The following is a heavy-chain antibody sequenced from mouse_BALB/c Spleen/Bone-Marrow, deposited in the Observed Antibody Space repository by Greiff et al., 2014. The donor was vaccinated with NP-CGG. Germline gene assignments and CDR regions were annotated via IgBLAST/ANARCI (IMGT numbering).Heavy chain of an antibody. J-gene: IGHJ1*01. CDR2: INPSNGGT. Sequence: VQLQQSGAELVKPGASVKLSCKASGYTFTSYYMYWVKQRPGQGLEWIGEINPSNGGTNFNEKFKSKATLTVDKSSNTADVQLSSLTSEDSAVYHCTRSNYGYWFFDVWGAGTTVTVSS. CDR1: GYTFTSYY. D-gene: IGHD1-1*01. CDR3: TRSNYGYWFFDV. V-gene: IGHV1S81*02.